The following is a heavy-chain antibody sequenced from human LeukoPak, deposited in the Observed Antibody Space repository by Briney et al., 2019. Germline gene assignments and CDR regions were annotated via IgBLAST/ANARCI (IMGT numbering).Heavy chain of an antibody. D-gene: IGHD6-19*01. V-gene: IGHV4-34*01. Sequence: SETLSLTCAVYGGSFSGYYWSWIRQPPGKGLEWIGEINHSGSTNYNPSLKSRVTISVDTSKNQFSLKLSSVTAADTAVYYCARGVISYSRGWFKDYWGQGTLVTVSS. CDR2: INHSGST. J-gene: IGHJ4*02. CDR1: GGSFSGYY. CDR3: ARGVISYSRGWFKDY.